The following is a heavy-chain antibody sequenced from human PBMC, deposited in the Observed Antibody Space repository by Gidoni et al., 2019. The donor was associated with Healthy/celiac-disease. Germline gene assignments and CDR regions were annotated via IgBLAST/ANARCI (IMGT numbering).Heavy chain of an antibody. CDR1: GYSFTSYW. J-gene: IGHJ5*02. Sequence: VQLVQSGAAVKKPGESLRISCKGSGYSFTSYWISWVRQMPGEGLAWLGRIDPSDAYTNYSPSFQGDDTNSAEKSISTAYRQWSSLKDSDTAMDYWARHVVRNWFDPWGQGTLVTVSS. V-gene: IGHV5-10-1*01. CDR3: ARHVVRNWFDP. CDR2: IDPSDAYT. D-gene: IGHD3-22*01.